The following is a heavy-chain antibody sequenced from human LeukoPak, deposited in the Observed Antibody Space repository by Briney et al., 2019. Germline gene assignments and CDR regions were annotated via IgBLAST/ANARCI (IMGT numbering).Heavy chain of an antibody. D-gene: IGHD6-6*01. J-gene: IGHJ4*02. Sequence: ASVKVSCKASGYTFTSYYMHWVRQAPGQGLEWMGIINPSGGSTSYAQKFQGRVIMTRDMSTSTVYMELSSLRSEDTAVYYCARGRTEYSSSSAPFDYWGQGTLVTVSS. CDR3: ARGRTEYSSSSAPFDY. CDR2: INPSGGST. V-gene: IGHV1-46*01. CDR1: GYTFTSYY.